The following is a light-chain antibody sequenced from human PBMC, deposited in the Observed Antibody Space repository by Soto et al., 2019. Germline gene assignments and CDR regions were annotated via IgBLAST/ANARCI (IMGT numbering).Light chain of an antibody. Sequence: DIQMTQSPSALSANVGDRVIITCRASQNVDTYLAWYQQKPGTAPKLLIYKASRLESGVPSRFSGSGSGTEFTLTINSLQPDDFAIYYCQQYKGYYPYTFGQGTKLEIK. J-gene: IGKJ2*01. CDR3: QQYKGYYPYT. V-gene: IGKV1-5*03. CDR1: QNVDTY. CDR2: KAS.